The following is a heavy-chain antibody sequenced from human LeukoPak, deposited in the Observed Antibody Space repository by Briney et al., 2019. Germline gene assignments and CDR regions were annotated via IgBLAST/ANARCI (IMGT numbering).Heavy chain of an antibody. D-gene: IGHD6-19*01. CDR1: GASVNTNIYY. Sequence: SETLSLTCTVSGASVNTNIYYWAWIRQAPGKGLEWIGSIFYSGSTYYNPSLKSRVTISIDTSKNQFSLKMTSVTAADTAVYYCTRSGGYTSSFNWGQGTLLTVSS. V-gene: IGHV4-39*01. CDR3: TRSGGYTSSFN. CDR2: IFYSGST. J-gene: IGHJ4*02.